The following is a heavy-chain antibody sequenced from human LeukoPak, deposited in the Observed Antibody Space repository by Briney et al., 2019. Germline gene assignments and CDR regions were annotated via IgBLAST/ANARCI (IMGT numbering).Heavy chain of an antibody. V-gene: IGHV1-2*02. CDR3: GRGTQWLVDY. J-gene: IGHJ4*02. CDR1: GSGFTCYY. Sequence: SVKVSCKASGSGFTCYYMHWVRQPPGQGLELMGWINTKSDGTNYAQKFQGMVTMTRVTNISTGYMKVRRRRTEETAVYYCGRGTQWLVDYWGQGTLVTVSS. D-gene: IGHD6-19*01. CDR2: INTKSDGT.